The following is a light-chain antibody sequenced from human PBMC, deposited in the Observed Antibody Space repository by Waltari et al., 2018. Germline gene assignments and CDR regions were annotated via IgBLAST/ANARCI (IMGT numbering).Light chain of an antibody. V-gene: IGLV2-23*02. CDR1: SSDLGSYDL. J-gene: IGLJ3*02. CDR3: SSYSYSSAWP. CDR2: EVD. Sequence: QSALTQPASVSASPGQSISITCTGTSSDLGSYDLVAWYQQHPDKAPKLIIYEVDKRPSGVSDRFSASKSGNTASLTISGLQAEDEALYFCSSYSYSSAWPFGGGTLVTVL.